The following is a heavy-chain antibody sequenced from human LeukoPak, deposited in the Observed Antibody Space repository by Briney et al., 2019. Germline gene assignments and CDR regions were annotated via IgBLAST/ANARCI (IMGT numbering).Heavy chain of an antibody. CDR2: IYYSGST. CDR3: ARTAAAPYCYYYYMDV. Sequence: SETLSLTCTVSGGSISSYYWSWIRQPPGKGLEWIGYIYYSGSTNYNPSLKSRVTISVDTSKNQFSLKLGSVTAADTAVYYCARTAAAPYCYYYYMDVWGKGTTVTVSS. CDR1: GGSISSYY. D-gene: IGHD6-13*01. J-gene: IGHJ6*03. V-gene: IGHV4-59*01.